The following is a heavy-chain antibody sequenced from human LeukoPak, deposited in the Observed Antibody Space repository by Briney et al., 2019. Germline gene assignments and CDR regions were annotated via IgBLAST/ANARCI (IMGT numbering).Heavy chain of an antibody. CDR2: MNPNSGNT. CDR1: GYTFTSYD. CDR3: ARYGYYYDSSGYSPFDY. D-gene: IGHD3-22*01. J-gene: IGHJ4*02. V-gene: IGHV1-8*01. Sequence: ASVKVSCKASGYTFTSYDINWVRQATGQGLEWMGWMNPNSGNTGYAQKFQGRVTMTRNTSISTAYMELSSLRSEDTAVSYCARYGYYYDSSGYSPFDYWGQGTLVTVSS.